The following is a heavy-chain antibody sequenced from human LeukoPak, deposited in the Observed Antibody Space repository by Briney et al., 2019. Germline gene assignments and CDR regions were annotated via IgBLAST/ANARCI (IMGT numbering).Heavy chain of an antibody. CDR1: GGSISSSSYY. Sequence: SETLSLTCTVSGGSISSSSYYWGWIRQPPGKGLEWIGSIYYSGSTYYNPPLKSRVTISVDTSKNQFSLKLSSVTAADTAVYYCATGFYGSGSYYNSLPFNFDYWGQGTLVTVSS. CDR2: IYYSGST. CDR3: ATGFYGSGSYYNSLPFNFDY. V-gene: IGHV4-39*01. D-gene: IGHD3-10*01. J-gene: IGHJ4*02.